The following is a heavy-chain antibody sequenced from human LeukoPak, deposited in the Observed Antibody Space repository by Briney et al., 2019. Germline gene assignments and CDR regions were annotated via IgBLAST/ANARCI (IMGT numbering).Heavy chain of an antibody. V-gene: IGHV1-2*02. CDR3: ARPLRVTMIRGAAFRASSDFDP. CDR1: GYTFTRYY. J-gene: IGHJ5*02. Sequence: ASVKVSCKASGYTFTRYYIHWVRQAPGQGLEWMGWIDPNTVGTKNAQRIQDRVNKTRDTSISTAYMEVSRLRYDDTAVYYCARPLRVTMIRGAAFRASSDFDPWGQGTLVTVSP. CDR2: IDPNTVGT. D-gene: IGHD3-10*01.